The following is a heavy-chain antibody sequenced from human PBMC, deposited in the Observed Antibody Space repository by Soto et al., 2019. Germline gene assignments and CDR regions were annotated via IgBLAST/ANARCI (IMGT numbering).Heavy chain of an antibody. Sequence: GGSLRLSCAASGFTFSDYYMSWIRQAPGKGLEWVSYIRSSSDYTNYADSVKGRFTISRDNAKNSLYLQMNSLRAEDTAVYYCARGRMTAGGYDYWGQGTLVTVSS. D-gene: IGHD2-21*02. CDR1: GFTFSDYY. CDR3: ARGRMTAGGYDY. CDR2: IRSSSDYT. J-gene: IGHJ4*02. V-gene: IGHV3-11*05.